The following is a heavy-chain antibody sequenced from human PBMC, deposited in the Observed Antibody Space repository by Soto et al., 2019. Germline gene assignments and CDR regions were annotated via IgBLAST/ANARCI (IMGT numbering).Heavy chain of an antibody. Sequence: QVQLQESGPGLVKPSETLSLTCTVSGGSISSYYWSWIRQPPGKGLEWIGYIYYSGSTNYNPSLKSRATISGDTSKHQCSLKLSSVTAADTAVYYCARDGDLITGTTALAYWGQGTLVTVSS. D-gene: IGHD1-20*01. V-gene: IGHV4-59*01. J-gene: IGHJ4*02. CDR1: GGSISSYY. CDR2: IYYSGST. CDR3: ARDGDLITGTTALAY.